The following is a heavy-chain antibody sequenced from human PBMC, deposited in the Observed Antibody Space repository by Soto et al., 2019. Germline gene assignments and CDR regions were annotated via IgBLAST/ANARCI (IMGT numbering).Heavy chain of an antibody. CDR3: ARVWGGAFDI. D-gene: IGHD3-10*01. CDR1: GGSISSYY. J-gene: IGHJ3*02. Sequence: SETLSLTCAVSGGSISSYYWSWIRQPPGKGLEWIGYIYYSGSTHYNPSLKSRVTISVDTSKNQFSLKLSSVTAADTAVYYCARVWGGAFDIWGQGTMVTVSS. V-gene: IGHV4-59*01. CDR2: IYYSGST.